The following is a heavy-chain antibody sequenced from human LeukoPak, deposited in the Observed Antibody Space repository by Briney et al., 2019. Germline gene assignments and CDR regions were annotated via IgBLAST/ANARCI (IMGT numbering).Heavy chain of an antibody. Sequence: GGSLRLSCAASGFTFSSYAMSWVRQAPGKGLEWVSTISGSGGNTYYADSVKGRFTMSRDNSKNTLYLQMNSLRAEDTAVYYCAKDGGVWAFDIWGQGTMVTVSS. CDR3: AKDGGVWAFDI. D-gene: IGHD3-16*01. CDR2: ISGSGGNT. J-gene: IGHJ3*02. CDR1: GFTFSSYA. V-gene: IGHV3-23*01.